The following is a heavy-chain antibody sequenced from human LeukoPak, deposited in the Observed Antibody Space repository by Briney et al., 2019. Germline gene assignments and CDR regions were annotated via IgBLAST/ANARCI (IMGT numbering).Heavy chain of an antibody. D-gene: IGHD6-19*01. V-gene: IGHV4-34*01. Sequence: SETLSLTCAVYGGSFSGYYWSWIRQPPGKGLEWIGEINHSGSTNYNPSLKSRVTISVGTSKNQFSLKLSSVTAADTAVYYCARAQAVADFFYWGQGTLVTVSS. CDR2: INHSGST. CDR1: GGSFSGYY. J-gene: IGHJ4*02. CDR3: ARAQAVADFFY.